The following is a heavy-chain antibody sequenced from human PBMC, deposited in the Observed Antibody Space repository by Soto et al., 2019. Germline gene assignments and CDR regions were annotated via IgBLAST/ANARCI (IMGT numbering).Heavy chain of an antibody. V-gene: IGHV4-39*01. Sequence: SETLSLTCTVSGGSISSSSYYWGWIRQPPGKGLEWIGSIYYSGSTYYNPSLKSRVTISVDTSKNQFSLKLSSVTAADTAVYYCARSSRYSSGGRCYRYWGQGTLVTVSS. CDR3: ARSSRYSSGGRCYRY. J-gene: IGHJ4*02. CDR1: GGSISSSSYY. CDR2: IYYSGST. D-gene: IGHD2-15*01.